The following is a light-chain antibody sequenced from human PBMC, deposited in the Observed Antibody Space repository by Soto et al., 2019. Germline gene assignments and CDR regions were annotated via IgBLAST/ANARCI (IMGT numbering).Light chain of an antibody. Sequence: QSVLTQPPSVSGAPGQRVTISCTGSSSNIGAGYDVHWYQQLPGTAPKLLIYGNSNRPSGVPDRFSGSESGTSASLAITGLQAEDEADYYSQSYDSSLSGSKVFGGGTKLTVL. J-gene: IGLJ3*02. CDR1: SSNIGAGYD. CDR3: QSYDSSLSGSKV. V-gene: IGLV1-40*01. CDR2: GNS.